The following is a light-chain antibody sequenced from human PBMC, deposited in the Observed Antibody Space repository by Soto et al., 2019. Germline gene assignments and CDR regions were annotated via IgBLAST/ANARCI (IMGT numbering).Light chain of an antibody. V-gene: IGKV1-5*01. J-gene: IGKJ5*01. CDR3: QQLLSYPIT. Sequence: DIQMTQSPSTLSASVGDRVTITCRASQSISSWLACYQQKPGKAPKLLIYAASTLQSGVPLSFSGSGSGTSFTLTISSLQPEDFATYYSQQLLSYPITFGQGTRLEIK. CDR1: QSISSW. CDR2: AAS.